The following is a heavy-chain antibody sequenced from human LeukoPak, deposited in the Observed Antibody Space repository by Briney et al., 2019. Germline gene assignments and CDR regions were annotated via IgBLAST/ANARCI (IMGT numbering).Heavy chain of an antibody. CDR2: MNPNSGNT. V-gene: IGHV1-8*01. CDR3: ARGLLYVWGSYRYTDNWFDP. J-gene: IGHJ5*02. D-gene: IGHD3-16*02. CDR1: GYTFTSYD. Sequence: VASVKVSCKASGYTFTSYDINWVRQATGQGLEWMGWMNPNSGNTGYAQKLQGRVTMTRNTSISTAYMELSSLRSEDTAVYYRARGLLYVWGSYRYTDNWFDPWGQGTLVTVSS.